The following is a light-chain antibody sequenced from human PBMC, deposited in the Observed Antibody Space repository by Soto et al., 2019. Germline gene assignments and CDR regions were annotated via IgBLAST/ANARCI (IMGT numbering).Light chain of an antibody. V-gene: IGKV3-15*01. CDR2: GAS. J-gene: IGKJ1*01. CDR3: QQYYNWHLT. Sequence: EIVMTQSPATLSVSPGERATLSCRASQSVSSNLAWYQQKPGQAPRLLIYGASTRATGIPARFSGSGSGTEFTLTISSLQSEDFAVYYCQQYYNWHLTFGQGTKVEIK. CDR1: QSVSSN.